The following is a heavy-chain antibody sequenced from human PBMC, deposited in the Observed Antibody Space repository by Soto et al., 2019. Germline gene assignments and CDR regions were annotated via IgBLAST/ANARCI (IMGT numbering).Heavy chain of an antibody. D-gene: IGHD4-17*01. Sequence: TSETRSLTCAVYGGSFSGYYRSWIRQPPGKGLEWIGEINHSGSTNYNPSLKSRVTISVDTSKNQFSLKLSSVTAADTAVYYCARGARLRSFDYWGQGTLVTVS. J-gene: IGHJ4*02. CDR3: ARGARLRSFDY. CDR1: GGSFSGYY. CDR2: INHSGST. V-gene: IGHV4-34*01.